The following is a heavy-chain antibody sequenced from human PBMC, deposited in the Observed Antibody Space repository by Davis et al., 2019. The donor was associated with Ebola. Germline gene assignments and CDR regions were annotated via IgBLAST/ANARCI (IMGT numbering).Heavy chain of an antibody. Sequence: MPSETLSLTCTVSGGSISSGDYYWSRTRQPTGKGLEWIGYTSYSGSTYYNPSLKSRVTISVDTSKNQFALNLRSVTTADTAVYYCARATLRSGNSGIDPWGQGTLVTVSS. J-gene: IGHJ5*02. CDR2: TSYSGST. V-gene: IGHV4-30-4*01. CDR3: ARATLRSGNSGIDP. D-gene: IGHD1-1*01. CDR1: GGSISSGDYY.